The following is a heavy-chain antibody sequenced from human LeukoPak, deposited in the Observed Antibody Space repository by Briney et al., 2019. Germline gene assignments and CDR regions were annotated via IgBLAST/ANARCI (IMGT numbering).Heavy chain of an antibody. Sequence: ASVKVSCKASVGTFISYAISWVRQAPEQGLEWMGAIIPIFGTANYAQKFQGRVTITADESTSTAYMELSSLRSEDTAVYYCARVRYSNYQYYFDYWGQGTLVTVSS. D-gene: IGHD4-11*01. CDR3: ARVRYSNYQYYFDY. J-gene: IGHJ4*02. CDR1: VGTFISYA. V-gene: IGHV1-69*13. CDR2: IIPIFGTA.